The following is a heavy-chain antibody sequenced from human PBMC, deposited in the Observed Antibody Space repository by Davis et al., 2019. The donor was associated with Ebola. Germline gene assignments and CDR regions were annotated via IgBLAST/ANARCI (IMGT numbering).Heavy chain of an antibody. Sequence: PGGSLRLSCAASGFTFSSYAMSWVRQAPGKGLEWVSAISGSGGSTYYADSVKGRFTISRDNSKNTLYLQMNSLRAEDTAVYYCARDNAGSGSYYNVGYYYYGMDVWGQGTTVTVSS. D-gene: IGHD3-10*01. J-gene: IGHJ6*02. CDR3: ARDNAGSGSYYNVGYYYYGMDV. V-gene: IGHV3-23*01. CDR2: ISGSGGST. CDR1: GFTFSSYA.